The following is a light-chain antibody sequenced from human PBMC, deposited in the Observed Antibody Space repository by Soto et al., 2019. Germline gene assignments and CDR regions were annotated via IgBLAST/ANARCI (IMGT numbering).Light chain of an antibody. Sequence: VVVTQSPLSLPVTLGQAASISCRSSQGLVHSDGNTYLSWFHXRPGHSXXRXIHKVSNRDSGVPDRFSGSGSGTDFTLKISRVVAEDVGVYYCMQGTHWPPITFGQGTRLEIK. CDR1: QGLVHSDGNTY. CDR2: KVS. V-gene: IGKV2-30*02. J-gene: IGKJ5*01. CDR3: MQGTHWPPIT.